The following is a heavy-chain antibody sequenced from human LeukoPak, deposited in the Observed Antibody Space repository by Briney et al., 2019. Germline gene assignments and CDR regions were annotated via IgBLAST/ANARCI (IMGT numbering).Heavy chain of an antibody. CDR1: GFTFSSYA. CDR3: ARDLAYSRLDY. J-gene: IGHJ4*02. CDR2: INPDGNKK. Sequence: PGGSLRLSCAASGFTFSSYAMSWVRQAPGKGLEWVASINPDGNKKYSADSVRGRFTISRDNAENSLYLQMNSLRVKDTAFYYCARDLAYSRLDYWGQGMLVTVSS. D-gene: IGHD5-18*01. V-gene: IGHV3-7*01.